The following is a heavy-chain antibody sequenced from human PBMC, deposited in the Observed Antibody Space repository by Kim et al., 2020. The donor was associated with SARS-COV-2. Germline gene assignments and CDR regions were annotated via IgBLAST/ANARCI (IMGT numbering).Heavy chain of an antibody. V-gene: IGHV3-23*01. CDR1: GFILDTYG. Sequence: GGSLRLSCVASGFILDTYGVTWVRQVPGKGLEWVAGISDDGGSTSYAESVRGRFTISRDNSRNTVYLQMNSLRAEHTAPYSCAGTVW. CDR3: AGTV. D-gene: IGHD1-1*01. CDR2: ISDDGGST. J-gene: IGHJ3*01.